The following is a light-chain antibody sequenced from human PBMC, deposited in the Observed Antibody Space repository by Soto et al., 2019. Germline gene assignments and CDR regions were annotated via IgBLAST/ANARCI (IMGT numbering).Light chain of an antibody. V-gene: IGKV3-15*01. CDR2: GAS. CDR3: QHYINWPPET. J-gene: IGKJ1*01. Sequence: EIVMTQSPATLSVSPGDRATLTCRASQTVSSKLAWYQQKGGQAPRLLIYGASTRATGVPARFSGSGSGTQFTLTISSMQSEDFAVYYCQHYINWPPETFGQGTKVEIK. CDR1: QTVSSK.